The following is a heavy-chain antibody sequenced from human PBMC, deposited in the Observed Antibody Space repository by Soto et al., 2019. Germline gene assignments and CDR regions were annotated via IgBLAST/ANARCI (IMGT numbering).Heavy chain of an antibody. D-gene: IGHD5-12*01. V-gene: IGHV3-23*01. Sequence: GGSLRLSCAASGFTFSSYPMSWVRQAPGKGLEWVSGVSGSGGSTYYADSVKGRFTISRDNSKNTLYLQMNSLRDEDTAVYYCAKRQATATPRGHFDYWGQRTPVTGSS. CDR2: VSGSGGST. CDR1: GFTFSSYP. CDR3: AKRQATATPRGHFDY. J-gene: IGHJ4*02.